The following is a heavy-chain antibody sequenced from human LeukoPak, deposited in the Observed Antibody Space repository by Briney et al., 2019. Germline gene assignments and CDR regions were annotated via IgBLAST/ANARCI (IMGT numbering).Heavy chain of an antibody. J-gene: IGHJ4*02. V-gene: IGHV4-61*01. CDR1: GGSVSSGSYY. CDR3: ARKNVDIVATMEYYFDY. Sequence: PSETPSLTCTVSGGSVSSGSYYWSWIRQPPGKGLEWIGYIYYSGSTNYNPSLKSRVTISVDTSKNQFSLKLSSVTAADTAVYYCARKNVDIVATMEYYFDYWGQGTLVTVSS. D-gene: IGHD5-12*01. CDR2: IYYSGST.